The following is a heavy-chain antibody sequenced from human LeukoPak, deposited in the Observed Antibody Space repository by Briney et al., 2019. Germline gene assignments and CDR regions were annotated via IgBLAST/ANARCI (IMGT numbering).Heavy chain of an antibody. CDR3: ATSYYDFWSGLDY. J-gene: IGHJ4*02. CDR2: ISGSGSST. CDR1: GFRFSDYT. V-gene: IGHV3-23*01. Sequence: GGSLRLSCAASGFRFSDYTMSWVRQAPGKGLEWVSSISGSGSSTYYADSVKGRFTISRDNSKNTLYLQMNSLRAEDTALYYCATSYYDFWSGLDYWGQGILVTVSS. D-gene: IGHD3-3*01.